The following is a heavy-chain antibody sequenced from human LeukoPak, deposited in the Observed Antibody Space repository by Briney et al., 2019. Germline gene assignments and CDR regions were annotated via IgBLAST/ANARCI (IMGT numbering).Heavy chain of an antibody. J-gene: IGHJ4*02. V-gene: IGHV3-30-3*01. Sequence: GRSLRLSCAASGFTFSSYSMHWVRQPPGKGLEWVAVISYDGNNKYYADSVKGRFTISRDNSKNTLYLQMNSLRAEDTAVYYCAKAAYCSGGSCMYYFDYWGQGTLVTVSS. D-gene: IGHD2-15*01. CDR1: GFTFSSYS. CDR3: AKAAYCSGGSCMYYFDY. CDR2: ISYDGNNK.